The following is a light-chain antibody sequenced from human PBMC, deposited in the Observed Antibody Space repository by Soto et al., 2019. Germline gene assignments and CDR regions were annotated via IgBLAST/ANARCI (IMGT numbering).Light chain of an antibody. CDR1: SSDVGGYNY. CDR3: SSYPSSSTLLV. CDR2: DVS. J-gene: IGLJ1*01. V-gene: IGLV2-14*01. Sequence: QSVLTQPASVSGSPGQSITISCTGTSSDVGGYNYVSWYQQHPGKAPKLMIYDVSTRPSGVSNRFSGSKSGNTASLTISGLQAEDEADYYCSSYPSSSTLLVFGTGTKLTVL.